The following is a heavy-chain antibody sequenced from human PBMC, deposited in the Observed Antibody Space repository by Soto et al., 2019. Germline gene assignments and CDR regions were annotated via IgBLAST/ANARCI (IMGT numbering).Heavy chain of an antibody. CDR3: ARENYSSLPYYYYYGMDV. CDR1: GFTFSSYS. Sequence: PGGSLRLSCGASGFTFSSYSMNWVRQAPGKGLEWISHISASSRTLFYADSVKGRFTISRDNAKNSLYLQMNSLRAEDTAVYYCARENYSSLPYYYYYGMDVWGQGTTVTVSS. J-gene: IGHJ6*02. D-gene: IGHD6-6*01. CDR2: ISASSRTL. V-gene: IGHV3-48*01.